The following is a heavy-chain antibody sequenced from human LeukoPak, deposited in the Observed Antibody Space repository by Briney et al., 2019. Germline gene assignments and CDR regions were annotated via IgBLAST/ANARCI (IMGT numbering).Heavy chain of an antibody. J-gene: IGHJ4*02. V-gene: IGHV3-30-3*01. CDR1: GFTFSSYA. CDR2: ISYDGSNK. D-gene: IGHD2-2*01. CDR3: AKAPSTSCYGYFDY. Sequence: PGRSLRLSCAASGFTFSSYAMHWVRQAPGKGLEWVAVISYDGSNKYYADSVKGRFTISRDNSKNTLYPQMHSLRTADTAVYYCAKAPSTSCYGYFDYWGQGILVTVSS.